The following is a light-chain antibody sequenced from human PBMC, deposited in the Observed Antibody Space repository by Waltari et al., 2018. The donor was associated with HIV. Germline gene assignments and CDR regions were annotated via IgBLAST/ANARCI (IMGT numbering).Light chain of an antibody. Sequence: QSVLTQPPPASGPPGQRVTTSCSGSSSNLGLKPLNWYQQLPGTAPKLLIYSNTQRSSGVPDRCSGSKSGTSASLAISGLQSEDEADYYGEAWDDSLNGPVFGGGTKLTVL. J-gene: IGLJ3*02. CDR1: SSNLGLKP. CDR2: SNT. V-gene: IGLV1-44*01. CDR3: EAWDDSLNGPV.